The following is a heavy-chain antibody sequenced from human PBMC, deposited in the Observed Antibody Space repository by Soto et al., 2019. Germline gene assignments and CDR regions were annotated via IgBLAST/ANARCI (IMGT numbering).Heavy chain of an antibody. Sequence: QVQLVQSGAEEKKPGASVKVSCKASGYTFTSYAMHWVRQAPGQRLEWMGWINAGNGNTKYSQKFQGRVTITRDTSASTAYMELSSLRSEDTAVYYCARDLLWFGELRSGYYYGMDVWGQGTTVTVSS. CDR1: GYTFTSYA. CDR2: INAGNGNT. J-gene: IGHJ6*02. D-gene: IGHD3-10*01. CDR3: ARDLLWFGELRSGYYYGMDV. V-gene: IGHV1-3*05.